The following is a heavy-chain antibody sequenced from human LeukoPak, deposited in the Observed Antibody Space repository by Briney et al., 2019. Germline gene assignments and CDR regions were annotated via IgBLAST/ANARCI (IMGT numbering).Heavy chain of an antibody. CDR1: GGTFSSYA. CDR2: IIPIFGTA. Sequence: SVKVSCKASGGTFSSYAISWVRQAPGQGLEWMGGIIPIFGTANYAQKFQGRVTITADESTSTAYMEPSSLRSEDTAVYYCARDRTQLERWGNYYYGMDVWGKGTTVTVSS. D-gene: IGHD1-1*01. CDR3: ARDRTQLERWGNYYYGMDV. V-gene: IGHV1-69*13. J-gene: IGHJ6*04.